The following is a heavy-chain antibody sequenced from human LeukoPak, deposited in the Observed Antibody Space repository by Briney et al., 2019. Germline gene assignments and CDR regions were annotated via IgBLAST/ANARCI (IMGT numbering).Heavy chain of an antibody. D-gene: IGHD6-19*01. CDR3: ARDSSGWYHWFDP. CDR2: MNPNSGNT. CDR1: GYTFTSYD. Sequence: ASVKVSCKASGYTFTSYDINWVRQATGQGHEWMGWMNPNSGNTGYAQKFQGRVTMTRNTSISTAYMELSSLRSEDTAVYYCARDSSGWYHWFDPWGQGTLVTVSS. V-gene: IGHV1-8*01. J-gene: IGHJ5*02.